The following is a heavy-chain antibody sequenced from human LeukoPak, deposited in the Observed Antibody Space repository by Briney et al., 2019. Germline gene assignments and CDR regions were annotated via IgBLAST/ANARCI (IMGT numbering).Heavy chain of an antibody. CDR3: ARHVYGDYVWAWFDP. CDR2: IYYSGST. D-gene: IGHD4-17*01. CDR1: GGSISSYY. V-gene: IGHV4-59*08. J-gene: IGHJ5*02. Sequence: SETLSLTCTVSGGSISSYYWSWIRQPPGKGLEWIGYIYYSGSTNYNPSLKSRVTISVDTSKNQFSLKLSSVTAADTAVYYCARHVYGDYVWAWFDPWGQGTLVTVSS.